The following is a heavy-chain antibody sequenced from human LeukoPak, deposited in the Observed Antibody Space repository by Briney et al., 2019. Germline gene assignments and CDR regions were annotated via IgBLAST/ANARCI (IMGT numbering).Heavy chain of an antibody. Sequence: YPSERLSLTCSVSGYSITSGYYWGWIRQPPGKGLEWIGSFYHSGSTYYNPSLKSRVTISVDTSKNQFSLKLSSVTAADTAVYYCAREVVTLYYYYYMDVWGKGTTVTVSS. CDR1: GYSITSGYY. CDR3: AREVVTLYYYYYMDV. D-gene: IGHD2-15*01. V-gene: IGHV4-38-2*02. J-gene: IGHJ6*03. CDR2: FYHSGST.